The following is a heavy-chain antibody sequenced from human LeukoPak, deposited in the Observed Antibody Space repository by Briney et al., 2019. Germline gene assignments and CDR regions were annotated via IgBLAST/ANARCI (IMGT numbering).Heavy chain of an antibody. Sequence: SETLSLTCTVSGVSISSSTYYWGWIRQPPGKGLEWIGSIYYSGSTYYSPSLKSRVTISVDTSKNQFSLKLSSVSAADTAVYYCARSEGIAAAAPFDYWGQGTLVTVSS. CDR3: ARSEGIAAAAPFDY. CDR1: GVSISSSTYY. J-gene: IGHJ4*02. V-gene: IGHV4-39*01. D-gene: IGHD6-13*01. CDR2: IYYSGST.